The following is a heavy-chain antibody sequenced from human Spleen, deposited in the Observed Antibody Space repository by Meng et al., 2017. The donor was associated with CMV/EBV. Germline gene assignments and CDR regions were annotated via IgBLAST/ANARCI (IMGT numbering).Heavy chain of an antibody. J-gene: IGHJ4*02. CDR2: MYYSGST. CDR3: ARRSALPYNYGFRYYFDY. D-gene: IGHD3-10*01. CDR1: GGSISSGNYY. V-gene: IGHV4-39*07. Sequence: SETLSLTCTVSGGSISSGNYYWGWIRQPPGKGLEWIGSMYYSGSTYYNPSLKSRVTISVDTSKNQFSLELSSVTAADTAVYYCARRSALPYNYGFRYYFDYWGQGTLVTVSS.